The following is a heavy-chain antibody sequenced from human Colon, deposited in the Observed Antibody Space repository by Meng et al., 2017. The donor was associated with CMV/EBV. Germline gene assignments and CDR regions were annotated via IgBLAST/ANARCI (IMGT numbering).Heavy chain of an antibody. V-gene: IGHV3-21*06. Sequence: EVQLVESGGGLVKPGGSLRLCCAASEFTFSVYSMNWVRQAPGKGLEWVSSITSSSSHISYADSVKGRFTISRDNAKNSLYLQMNNLRAEDTAVYYCARVARYYDNSCSSDYWGQGTLVTVSS. CDR2: ITSSSSHI. CDR3: ARVARYYDNSCSSDY. CDR1: EFTFSVYS. D-gene: IGHD3-22*01. J-gene: IGHJ4*02.